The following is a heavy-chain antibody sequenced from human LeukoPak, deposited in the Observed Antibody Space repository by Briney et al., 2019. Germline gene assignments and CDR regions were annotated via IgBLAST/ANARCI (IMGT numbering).Heavy chain of an antibody. CDR2: ISSSGSTI. V-gene: IGHV3-11*04. Sequence: GGSLRLSCAASGFTFSDYYMSWIRQAPGKGLEWVSYISSSGSTIYYADSVKGRFTISRDNAKNSLYLQMNSLRAEDTAVYYCARFPCGGDCSRDVAFDIWGLGTMVTVSS. CDR3: ARFPCGGDCSRDVAFDI. D-gene: IGHD2-21*02. CDR1: GFTFSDYY. J-gene: IGHJ3*02.